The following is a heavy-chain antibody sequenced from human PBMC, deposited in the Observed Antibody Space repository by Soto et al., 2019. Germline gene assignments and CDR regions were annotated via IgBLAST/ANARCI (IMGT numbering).Heavy chain of an antibody. D-gene: IGHD3-22*01. J-gene: IGHJ4*02. CDR3: AHLLDYYDSSGPTPYFDY. Sequence: SGPTLVNPTQTLTLTCTFSGFSLGTSGLGVGWIRQPPGNALEWLALIYWDDDKRYSPSLKSRLTITKDTSKNQVVLTMTNMDPVDTATYYCAHLLDYYDSSGPTPYFDYWGQGTLVTVSS. CDR1: GFSLGTSGLG. V-gene: IGHV2-5*02. CDR2: IYWDDDK.